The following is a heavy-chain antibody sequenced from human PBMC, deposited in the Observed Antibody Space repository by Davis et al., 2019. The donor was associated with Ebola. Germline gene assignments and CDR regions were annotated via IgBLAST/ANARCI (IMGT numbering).Heavy chain of an antibody. CDR2: INPNTGGT. CDR3: ARSMIGEYSGYDYYYYYGMDV. J-gene: IGHJ6*02. D-gene: IGHD5-12*01. Sequence: AASVKVSCKASGYTFTGYYMHWVRQAPGQGLEWLGWINPNTGGTNLAQKFQGWVTMTRDTSTRTVYMELSSLRSEDTAVYYCARSMIGEYSGYDYYYYYGMDVWGQGTTVTVSS. V-gene: IGHV1-2*04. CDR1: GYTFTGYY.